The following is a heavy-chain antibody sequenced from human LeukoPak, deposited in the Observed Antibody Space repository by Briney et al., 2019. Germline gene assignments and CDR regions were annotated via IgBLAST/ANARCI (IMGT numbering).Heavy chain of an antibody. D-gene: IGHD5-12*01. CDR1: GSTFTSYD. V-gene: IGHV3-33*08. CDR2: IWYDGSNK. CDR3: ARANTYDSNYYYGMDV. J-gene: IGHJ6*02. Sequence: GGSLRLSCAASGSTFTSYDMHWVRQAPGKGLEWVAVIWYDGSNKYYADSVKGRFTISRDNSKNTLYLQMNSLRAEDTAVYYCARANTYDSNYYYGMDVWGQGTTVTVSS.